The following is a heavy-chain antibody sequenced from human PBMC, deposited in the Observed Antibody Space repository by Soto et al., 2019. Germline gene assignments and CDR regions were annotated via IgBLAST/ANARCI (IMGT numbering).Heavy chain of an antibody. CDR1: GYTFTNYG. V-gene: IGHV1-18*01. CDR2: INPYNGNT. CDR3: ASDPMTGYLQFDY. J-gene: IGHJ4*02. Sequence: QVQLVQSGPELKKPGASVKVSCGASGYTFTNYGISWVRQAPGQGLEWMEWINPYNGNTTYSQKPQGRVTMTTDTSTSTAYLDLRSLRSDGTGVYYCASDPMTGYLQFDYWDQGTLVTVSS. D-gene: IGHD3-9*01.